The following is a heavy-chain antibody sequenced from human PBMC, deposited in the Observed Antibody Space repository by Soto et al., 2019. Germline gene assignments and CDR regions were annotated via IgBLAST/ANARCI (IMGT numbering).Heavy chain of an antibody. V-gene: IGHV4-34*01. Sequence: SETLSLTCAVYGGSFSGYYWSWIRQFPGKGLEWIGEINHSGSTNYNPSLKSRVTVSGDMSKNQFSLKVSSVTAADTAVYYCARGQGSGSYYDSRQKTPTTDFDYWGQGTLVTVSS. CDR2: INHSGST. J-gene: IGHJ4*02. D-gene: IGHD3-10*01. CDR1: GGSFSGYY. CDR3: ARGQGSGSYYDSRQKTPTTDFDY.